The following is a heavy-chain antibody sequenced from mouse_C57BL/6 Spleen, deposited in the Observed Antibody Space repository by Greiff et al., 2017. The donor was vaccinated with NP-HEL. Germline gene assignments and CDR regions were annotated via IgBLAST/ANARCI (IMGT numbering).Heavy chain of an antibody. D-gene: IGHD1-1*01. CDR3: TRVTTVVAYYAMDY. Sequence: EVKLMESGEGLVKPGGSLKLSCAASGFTFSSYAMSWVRQTPEKRLEWVAYISSGGDYIYYADTVKGRFTISRDNARNTLYLQMSSLKSEDTAMYYCTRVTTVVAYYAMDYWGQGTSVTVSS. CDR1: GFTFSSYA. V-gene: IGHV5-9-1*02. J-gene: IGHJ4*01. CDR2: ISSGGDYI.